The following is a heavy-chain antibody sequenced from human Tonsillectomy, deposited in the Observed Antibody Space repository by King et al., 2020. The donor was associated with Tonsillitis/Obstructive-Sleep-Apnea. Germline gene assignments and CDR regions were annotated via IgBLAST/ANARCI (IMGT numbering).Heavy chain of an antibody. J-gene: IGHJ4*02. CDR1: GFSLSTSGVG. V-gene: IGHV2-5*02. CDR2: CYWDDDK. CDR3: ARSIWSGYPLAY. D-gene: IGHD3-3*01. Sequence: TLKESGPTLVKPTQTLTLTCTFSGFSLSTSGVGVGWIRQPPGKALEWLALCYWDDDKRYSPSLRSRLTITKDTSKNQVVLTMTNMDPVDTATYYCARSIWSGYPLAYWGQGTLVTVSS.